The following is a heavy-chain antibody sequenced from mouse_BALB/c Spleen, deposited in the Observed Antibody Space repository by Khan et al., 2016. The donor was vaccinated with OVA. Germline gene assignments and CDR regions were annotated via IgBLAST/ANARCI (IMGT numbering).Heavy chain of an antibody. Sequence: QVQLQQPGAELVNPWTSVKLSCEASGYTFTNYWVHWVRQRPGQGLEWIGEIYPGDGRTIYNEKLKNKPSLTVDRSSSTAYMQLSSLTSEDSAVYYCARNAYFGNYFDSWAQGTTLTVSS. CDR1: GYTFTNYW. CDR3: ARNAYFGNYFDS. CDR2: IYPGDGRT. D-gene: IGHD2-10*01. V-gene: IGHV1S81*02. J-gene: IGHJ2*01.